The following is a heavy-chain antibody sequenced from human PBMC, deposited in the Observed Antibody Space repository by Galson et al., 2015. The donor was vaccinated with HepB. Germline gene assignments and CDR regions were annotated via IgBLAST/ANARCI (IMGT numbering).Heavy chain of an antibody. CDR1: GFPFNTFA. V-gene: IGHV3-23*01. CDR3: AKGYGYFDS. J-gene: IGHJ4*02. CDR2: ITGGGEHT. Sequence: SLRLSCAASGFPFNTFAMTWVRQAPGKGLEWVSVITGGGEHTYHADSVKGRLSISRDNTRNTLFLHMKSLRVDDTATHYCAKGYGYFDSWGQGTLVTVSP. D-gene: IGHD1-14*01.